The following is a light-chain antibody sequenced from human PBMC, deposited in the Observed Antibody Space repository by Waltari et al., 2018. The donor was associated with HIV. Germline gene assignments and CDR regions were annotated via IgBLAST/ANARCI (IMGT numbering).Light chain of an antibody. CDR1: SNDIGGYNY. V-gene: IGLV2-14*03. CDR2: AVT. CDR3: SSFTSRSILM. Sequence: QSALTQPASMSGSPGQSITISCTGTSNDIGGYNYVSWYQQHSGKAPKLLIYAVTNRPSGVSGRFSGSKSGNTASLTISGLLPEDEADYYCSSFTSRSILMFGGGTKLTV. J-gene: IGLJ3*02.